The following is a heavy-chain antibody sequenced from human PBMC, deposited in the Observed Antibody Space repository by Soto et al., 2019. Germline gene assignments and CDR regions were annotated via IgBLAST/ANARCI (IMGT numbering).Heavy chain of an antibody. CDR3: AKDRTTDYYYGLDV. D-gene: IGHD4-4*01. V-gene: IGHV3-23*01. J-gene: IGHJ6*02. CDR1: GGSFSGYY. Sequence: VQLQQWGAGLLKPSETLSLTCAVYGGSFSGYYWTWIRQSPGKGLEWVSGISNSGDSTYYADSMRGRFTISRDNSKNTLYLQMDSLRAEDTAVYYCAKDRTTDYYYGLDVWGQGTTVTVSS. CDR2: ISNSGDST.